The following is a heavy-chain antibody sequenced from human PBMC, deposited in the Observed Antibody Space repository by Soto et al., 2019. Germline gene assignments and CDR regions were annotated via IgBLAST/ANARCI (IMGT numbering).Heavy chain of an antibody. Sequence: ASVKVSCKASGYTFTSYGISWVRQAPGQGLEWMGWISTNNGNTNYAKKLQVRVTMTTDTSTSTAYMELRSLRSDDTAVYYCARVSSGWYYWFDPWGQGTLVTVSS. CDR3: ARVSSGWYYWFDP. V-gene: IGHV1-18*01. CDR2: ISTNNGNT. CDR1: GYTFTSYG. J-gene: IGHJ5*02. D-gene: IGHD6-19*01.